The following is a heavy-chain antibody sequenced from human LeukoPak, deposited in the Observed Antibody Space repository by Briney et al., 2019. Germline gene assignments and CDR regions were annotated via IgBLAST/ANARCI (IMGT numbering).Heavy chain of an antibody. V-gene: IGHV4-39*01. D-gene: IGHD3-9*01. Sequence: SETLSLTCTVSGGSISSSSYYWGWIRQPPGKGLEWIGSIYYSGSTYYNPSLKSRVTISVDTSKNQFSLKLSSVTTADTAVYYCARHYDILTDNWFDPWGQGTLVTVSS. CDR1: GGSISSSSYY. CDR2: IYYSGST. J-gene: IGHJ5*02. CDR3: ARHYDILTDNWFDP.